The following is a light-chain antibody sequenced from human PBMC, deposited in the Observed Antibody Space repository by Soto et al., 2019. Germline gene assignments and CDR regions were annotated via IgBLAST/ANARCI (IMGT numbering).Light chain of an antibody. CDR2: GAS. V-gene: IGKV3-15*01. Sequence: EELMTQSPAPLSLSPGERATLSCWASETVATNLAWYQQKPGHAPRLLISGASTRAAGISDRLRGSGSGTEFTLTISSLRSEDSAIYYCQQYFEWPPMTFGQGTKVEI. CDR3: QQYFEWPPMT. J-gene: IGKJ1*01. CDR1: ETVATN.